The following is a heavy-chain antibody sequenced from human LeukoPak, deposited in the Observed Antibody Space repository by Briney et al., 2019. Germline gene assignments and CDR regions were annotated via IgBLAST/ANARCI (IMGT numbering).Heavy chain of an antibody. CDR1: GGXLTSTNC. D-gene: IGHD4-23*01. CDR2: IYHSGNT. Sequence: SGTLSLTCAVSGGXLTSTNCWSWVRQPPGKGLGWIGEIYHSGNTNYNSSLKSRVTMSVDKSKNQFSLKLNSVTAADTAVYYCARNGGNSDVDDWGQGTLVTVSS. CDR3: ARNGGNSDVDD. V-gene: IGHV4-4*02. J-gene: IGHJ4*02.